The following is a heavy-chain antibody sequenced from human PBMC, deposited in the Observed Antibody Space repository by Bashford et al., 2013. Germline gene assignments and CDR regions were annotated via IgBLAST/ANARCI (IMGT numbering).Heavy chain of an antibody. V-gene: IGHV4-31*03. CDR3: ARVYDILTSRASDI. D-gene: IGHD3-9*01. J-gene: IGHJ3*02. Sequence: SETLSLTCTVSGGSISSGGYYWSWIRQHPGKGLEWIGYIFYNGDSTHNPSLRSRASISLDTSNNQFSLRLTSVTAADTAVYYCARVYDILTSRASDIWGQGTRVTVSS. CDR1: GGSISSGGYY. CDR2: IFYNGDS.